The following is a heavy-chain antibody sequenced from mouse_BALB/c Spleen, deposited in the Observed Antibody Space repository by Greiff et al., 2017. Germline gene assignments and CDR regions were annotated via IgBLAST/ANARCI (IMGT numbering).Heavy chain of an antibody. D-gene: IGHD2-14*01. V-gene: IGHV3-2*02. CDR2: ISYSGST. CDR1: GYSITSDYA. J-gene: IGHJ3*01. Sequence: EVKLVESGPGLVKPSQSLSLTCTVTGYSITSDYAWNWIRQFPGNKLEWMGYISYSGSTSYNPSLKSRISITRDTSKNQFFLQLNSVTTEDTATYYCARNRYDWFAYWGQGTLVTVSA. CDR3: ARNRYDWFAY.